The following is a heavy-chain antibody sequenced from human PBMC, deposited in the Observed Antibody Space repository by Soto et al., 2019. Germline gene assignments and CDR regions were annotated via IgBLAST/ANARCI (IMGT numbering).Heavy chain of an antibody. J-gene: IGHJ5*02. Sequence: LCGGSIRSSDFYWGWLRQPPGKGLDFIGSMYYSGTTYYNPSLKNRITISVDTSKNQFSLKLISVTAADTAVYYCAVVDSTGNWFDPWGQGALVTVSS. CDR2: MYYSGTT. D-gene: IGHD3-22*01. CDR1: GGSIRSSDFY. V-gene: IGHV4-39*01. CDR3: AVVDSTGNWFDP.